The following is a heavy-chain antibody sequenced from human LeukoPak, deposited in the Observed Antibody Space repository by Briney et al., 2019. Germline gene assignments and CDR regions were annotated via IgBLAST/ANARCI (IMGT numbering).Heavy chain of an antibody. D-gene: IGHD2/OR15-2a*01. J-gene: IGHJ4*02. CDR1: GGSISSYY. V-gene: IGHV4-59*08. CDR3: AGHHPRNTVDF. Sequence: SETLSLTCTVSGGSISSYYWSWTRQPPGKGLEWIGYIYYSGSTNYNPSLKSRVTISVDTSKNQFSLRLSSVTAADTAVYYCAGHHPRNTVDFWGQGTLVTVSS. CDR2: IYYSGST.